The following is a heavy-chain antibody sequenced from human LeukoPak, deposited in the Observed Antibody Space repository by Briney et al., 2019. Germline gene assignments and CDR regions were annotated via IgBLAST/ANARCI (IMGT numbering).Heavy chain of an antibody. D-gene: IGHD5-12*01. Sequence: PSETLSPTCAVYGGSASGFYWSWIRQPPGKGLEWIGEINHSGGTNYNPSLKSRVTISIDTSKNQFSLKLSSVTAADTAVYYCARDYEVATYYMDVWGKGTTVTVSS. CDR1: GGSASGFY. CDR2: INHSGGT. CDR3: ARDYEVATYYMDV. J-gene: IGHJ6*03. V-gene: IGHV4-34*01.